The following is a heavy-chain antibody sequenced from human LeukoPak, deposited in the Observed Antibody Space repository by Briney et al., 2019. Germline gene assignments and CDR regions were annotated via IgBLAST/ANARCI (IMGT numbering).Heavy chain of an antibody. J-gene: IGHJ4*02. V-gene: IGHV3-7*01. D-gene: IGHD3-10*01. CDR1: GFTFSDYW. Sequence: GGSLRLSCAASGFTFSDYWMSWIRQAPGKGLEWVANIKYHGSDEHYVDSVRGRFTISRDNAKNSLFLQMNSLRAEDTAVYYCARIGGSGTYWDYWGQGTLVTVSS. CDR3: ARIGGSGTYWDY. CDR2: IKYHGSDE.